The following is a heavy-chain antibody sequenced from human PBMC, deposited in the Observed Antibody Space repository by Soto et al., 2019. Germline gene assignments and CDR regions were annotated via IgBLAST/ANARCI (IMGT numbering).Heavy chain of an antibody. Sequence: PGGSLRLSCAASGFTFSDYYMSWIRQAPGKGLEWVSYISSSSSYTNYADSVKGRFTISRDNAKNSLYLQMNSLRAEDTAVYYCARSLHYDSSGSSDYWGQGTLVTVSS. CDR3: ARSLHYDSSGSSDY. V-gene: IGHV3-11*06. CDR2: ISSSSSYT. CDR1: GFTFSDYY. J-gene: IGHJ4*02. D-gene: IGHD3-22*01.